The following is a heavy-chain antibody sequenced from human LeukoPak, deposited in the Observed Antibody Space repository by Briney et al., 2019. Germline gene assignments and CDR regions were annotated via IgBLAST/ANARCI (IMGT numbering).Heavy chain of an antibody. J-gene: IGHJ6*02. CDR1: GYTFTSYG. CDR2: IIPIFSTA. Sequence: SVKVSCKASGYTFTSYGISWVRQAPGQGLEWMGGIIPIFSTANYAQKFQGRVTITADESTSTAYMELSSLRSEDTAVYYCAGSGIAAAGSSDYYGMDVWGQGTTVTVSS. V-gene: IGHV1-69*13. D-gene: IGHD6-13*01. CDR3: AGSGIAAAGSSDYYGMDV.